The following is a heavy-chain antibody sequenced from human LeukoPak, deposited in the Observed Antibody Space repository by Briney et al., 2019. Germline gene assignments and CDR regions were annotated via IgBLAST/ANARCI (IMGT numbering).Heavy chain of an antibody. V-gene: IGHV3-23*01. Sequence: GGSLRLSCTASGFTFSSYGMSWVRQAPGKGLDWVSAISGSGGSTYYADSVKGRFTISRDNSKNTLYLQMNSLRAEDTAVYYCARGYDSSGYSVSNWGQGTLVTVSS. CDR3: ARGYDSSGYSVSN. CDR2: ISGSGGST. D-gene: IGHD3-22*01. J-gene: IGHJ4*02. CDR1: GFTFSSYG.